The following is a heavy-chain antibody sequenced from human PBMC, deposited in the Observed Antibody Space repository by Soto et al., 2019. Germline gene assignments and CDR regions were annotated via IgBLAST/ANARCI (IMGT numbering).Heavy chain of an antibody. V-gene: IGHV3-23*01. CDR3: AKTPCSSWPNHYFDY. CDR2: ISGSGGST. CDR1: GFSFSSYA. Sequence: EVQLLESGGGLVQPGGSLRLSCAASGFSFSSYAMSWARQAPGKGLEWVSGISGSGGSTNYADSVKGRFTISRDNSQKTLYLQMNSLRAEDTAVYYCAKTPCSSWPNHYFDYWGQGTLVTVSS. J-gene: IGHJ4*02. D-gene: IGHD6-13*01.